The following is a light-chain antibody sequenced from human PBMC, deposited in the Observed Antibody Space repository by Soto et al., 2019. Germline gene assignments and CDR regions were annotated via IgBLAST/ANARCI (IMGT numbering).Light chain of an antibody. V-gene: IGKV1-5*03. Sequence: DIQMTQSPSTLSASLEDRVTITWGASQSIGDFLAWYQQKPGEAPKVLIYKASYLESGVPSRFSGSGYGTEFSLTISSLQPGDLATYYCQHYSAFSVTFGQGTKVDIK. CDR3: QHYSAFSVT. J-gene: IGKJ1*01. CDR2: KAS. CDR1: QSIGDF.